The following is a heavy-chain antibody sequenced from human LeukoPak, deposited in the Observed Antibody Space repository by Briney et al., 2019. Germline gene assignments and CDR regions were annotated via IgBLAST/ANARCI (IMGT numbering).Heavy chain of an antibody. J-gene: IGHJ3*02. Sequence: GGSLRFSCAASGFTVSSNYMSWVRQAPGKGLEWVSVIYSGGSTYYADSVKGRFTISRDNSKNTLYLQMNSLRAEDTAVYYCARSYLGYFYDSSGTKGAFDIWGQGTMVTVSS. CDR2: IYSGGST. CDR1: GFTVSSNY. D-gene: IGHD3-22*01. CDR3: ARSYLGYFYDSSGTKGAFDI. V-gene: IGHV3-66*02.